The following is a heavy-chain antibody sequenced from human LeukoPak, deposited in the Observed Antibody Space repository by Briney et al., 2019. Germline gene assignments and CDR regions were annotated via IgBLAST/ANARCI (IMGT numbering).Heavy chain of an antibody. CDR3: ARDRGSGTTDFDY. J-gene: IGHJ4*02. Sequence: GGSLRLSCAASGFPLDDYGMSWVRQAPGRGREWVSGISGSGGTTRYADSVKGRSTLSRDNATNSLYLQMNSLRAEDTALYYCARDRGSGTTDFDYCGQGTLVTVSS. V-gene: IGHV3-20*04. CDR1: GFPLDDYG. D-gene: IGHD1-7*01. CDR2: ISGSGGTT.